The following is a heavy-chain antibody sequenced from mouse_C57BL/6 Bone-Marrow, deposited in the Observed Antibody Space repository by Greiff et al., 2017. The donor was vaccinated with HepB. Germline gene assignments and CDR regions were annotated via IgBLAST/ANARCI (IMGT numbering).Heavy chain of an antibody. CDR1: GFTFSSYT. V-gene: IGHV5-4*03. CDR3: ATPFYYDYDVRFAY. Sequence: EVMLVESGGGLVKPGGSLKLSCAASGFTFSSYTMSWVRQTPEKRLEWVATISDGGSYTYYPDNVKGRFTISRDNAKNTLYLQMSHLKSEDTAMYYCATPFYYDYDVRFAYWGQGTLVTVSA. CDR2: ISDGGSYT. D-gene: IGHD2-4*01. J-gene: IGHJ3*01.